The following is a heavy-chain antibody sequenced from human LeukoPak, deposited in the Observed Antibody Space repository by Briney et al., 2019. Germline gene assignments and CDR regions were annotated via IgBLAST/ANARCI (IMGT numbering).Heavy chain of an antibody. J-gene: IGHJ6*03. CDR2: IYPGDSDT. D-gene: IGHD3-16*02. Sequence: GESLQISCKGSGYSFTSYWIGWVRQMPGKGLEWMGIIYPGDSDTRYSPSFQGQVTISADKSISTAYLQWSSLKASDTAMYYCARQIVDYYYYMDVWGKGTTVTISS. CDR1: GYSFTSYW. CDR3: ARQIVDYYYYMDV. V-gene: IGHV5-51*01.